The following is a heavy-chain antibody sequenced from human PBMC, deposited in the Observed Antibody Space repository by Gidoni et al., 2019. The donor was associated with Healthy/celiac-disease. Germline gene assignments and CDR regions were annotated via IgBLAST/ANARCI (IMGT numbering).Heavy chain of an antibody. CDR2: IYYSGST. CDR1: GGSISSYY. D-gene: IGHD3-16*01. V-gene: IGHV4-59*01. Sequence: QVQLQESGPGLVKLPETLSLTCTVSGGSISSYYWSWIRQPPGKGLEWIGYIYYSGSTNYNPSLKSRVTISVDTSKNQFSLKLSSVTAADTAVYYCAGLYGVYGMDVWGQGTTVTVSS. CDR3: AGLYGVYGMDV. J-gene: IGHJ6*02.